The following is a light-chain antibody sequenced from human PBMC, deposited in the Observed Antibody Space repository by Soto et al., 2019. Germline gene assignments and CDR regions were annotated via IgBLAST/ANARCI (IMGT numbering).Light chain of an antibody. V-gene: IGKV3-20*01. Sequence: EIVMTQSPATLSLSPGDRSTLSCRASQSVSSNLAWYQQRPGQAPRLLIYGASTRAPGIPARFSGSGSGTDFTLTISRLEPEDFAVYYCQQYGSSPLTFGGGTKVDIK. CDR3: QQYGSSPLT. CDR1: QSVSSN. J-gene: IGKJ4*01. CDR2: GAS.